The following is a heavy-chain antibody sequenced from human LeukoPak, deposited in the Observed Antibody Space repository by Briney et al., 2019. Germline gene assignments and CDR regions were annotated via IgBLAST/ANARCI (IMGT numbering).Heavy chain of an antibody. D-gene: IGHD3-10*01. J-gene: IGHJ4*02. V-gene: IGHV3-48*03. CDR3: ASEPQNYYGSGV. CDR2: ISSSGSTI. Sequence: GGSLRLSCAASGFTFSSYEMNWVRQAPGKGLEWVSYISSSGSTIYYADSVKGRFTISRDNAKNSLYLQMNSLRAEDTAVCYCASEPQNYYGSGVWGQGTLVTVSS. CDR1: GFTFSSYE.